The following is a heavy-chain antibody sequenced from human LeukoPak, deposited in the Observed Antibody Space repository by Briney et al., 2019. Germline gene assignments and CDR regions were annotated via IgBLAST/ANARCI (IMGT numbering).Heavy chain of an antibody. J-gene: IGHJ4*02. Sequence: GGSLRLSCAASGFTFRSYWMSWVRQAPGKGLEWVANIKQDGSEKYYVDSVKGRFTISRDNAKNSLYLQMNSLRAEDTAVYYCARAAARDYWGQGTLVTVSS. CDR1: GFTFRSYW. CDR2: IKQDGSEK. D-gene: IGHD2-2*01. V-gene: IGHV3-7*03. CDR3: ARAAARDY.